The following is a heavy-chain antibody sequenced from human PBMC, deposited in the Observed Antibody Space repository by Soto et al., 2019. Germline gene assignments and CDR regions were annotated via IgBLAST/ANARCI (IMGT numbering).Heavy chain of an antibody. CDR3: ARLYSSWSRIDY. V-gene: IGHV5-51*01. D-gene: IGHD6-13*01. J-gene: IGHJ4*02. Sequence: GESLKLSHQGSGYSFYSYSSGWVRQMTGKGLEWMGIIYPGDSDTRYSPSFQGQVTISADKSISTAYLQWSSLKASDTAMYYCARLYSSWSRIDYWGQGTLVNVSS. CDR1: GYSFYSYS. CDR2: IYPGDSDT.